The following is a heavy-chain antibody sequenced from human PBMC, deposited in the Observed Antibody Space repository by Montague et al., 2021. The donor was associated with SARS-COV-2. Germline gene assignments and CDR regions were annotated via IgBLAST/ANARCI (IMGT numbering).Heavy chain of an antibody. CDR2: VYHPGSA. D-gene: IGHD3-16*02. J-gene: IGHJ4*02. CDR3: ARGVYNRGGFIVSPRCSFDY. Sequence: SETLSLTCAVSGDAISGYYWTWIRQPPGKGLEWIGEVYHPGSASYNPSLKGRVTISVDTYRKQVSLRLTSVTAADTATYYCARGVYNRGGFIVSPRCSFDYWGQGNMVAVSA. CDR1: GDAISGYY. V-gene: IGHV4-34*01.